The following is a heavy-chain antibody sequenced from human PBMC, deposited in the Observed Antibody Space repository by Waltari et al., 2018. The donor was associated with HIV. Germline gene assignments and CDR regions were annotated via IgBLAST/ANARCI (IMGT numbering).Heavy chain of an antibody. J-gene: IGHJ4*02. CDR3: ARDYGSGSYYNY. Sequence: EVQLVESGGGVVRPGGSLRLSCVASGFNFDDYGMSWVRQAPGKGLGWVSGIKWNGGSTGYADSVKGRFSISRDNAKNSLYLQMNSLRAEDTALYYCARDYGSGSYYNYWGQGTLVTVSS. D-gene: IGHD3-10*01. V-gene: IGHV3-20*04. CDR2: IKWNGGST. CDR1: GFNFDDYG.